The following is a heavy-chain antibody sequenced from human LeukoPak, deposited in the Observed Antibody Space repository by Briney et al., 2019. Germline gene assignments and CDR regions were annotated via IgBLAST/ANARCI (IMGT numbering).Heavy chain of an antibody. D-gene: IGHD5-18*01. J-gene: IGHJ4*02. V-gene: IGHV3-48*04. CDR2: ISSRSDTI. Sequence: GGSLRLSCAASGFTFSSHSMNWVRQTPGKGLEWVSYISSRSDTIYYADSVKGRFTISRDYAKNSLHLQMNSLRAEDTAVYYCARGFLRYSYDHWGQGTLVTVSS. CDR3: ARGFLRYSYDH. CDR1: GFTFSSHS.